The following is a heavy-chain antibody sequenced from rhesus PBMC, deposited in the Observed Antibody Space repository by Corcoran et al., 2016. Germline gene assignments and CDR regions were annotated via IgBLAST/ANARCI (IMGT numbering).Heavy chain of an antibody. CDR2: INPYSGNT. CDR3: TRSAGRDWYFDL. V-gene: IGHV1S2*01. Sequence: QVQLVQSGAAVKKPGSSVKVSCKASGYTFTDYYIPWVRPAPRQGLEGMGWINPYSGNTKYAQKFQGRVTVTRDTSTSTAYMELSSLRSEDTAVYYCTRSAGRDWYFDLWGPGTPITISS. CDR1: GYTFTDYY. D-gene: IGHD1-44*01. J-gene: IGHJ2*01.